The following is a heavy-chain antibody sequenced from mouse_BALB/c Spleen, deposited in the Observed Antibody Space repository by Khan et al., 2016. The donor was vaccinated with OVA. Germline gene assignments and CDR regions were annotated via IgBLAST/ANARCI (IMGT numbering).Heavy chain of an antibody. V-gene: IGHV9-3-1*01. J-gene: IGHJ4*01. Sequence: QIQLVQSGPELKKPGETVKISCKASGYTFTNYGMNWVKQSPGKALKWMGWINTYTGEPTYADDFKGRFAFSLETSASTAYLQLNNLKTEDTATYFGARPPCCSCTLDHWGQGTLVTVSS. D-gene: IGHD2-14*01. CDR2: INTYTGEP. CDR1: GYTFTNYG. CDR3: ARPPCCSCTLDH.